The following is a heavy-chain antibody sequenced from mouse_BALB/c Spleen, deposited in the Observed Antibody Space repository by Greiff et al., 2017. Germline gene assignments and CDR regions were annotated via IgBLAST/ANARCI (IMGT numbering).Heavy chain of an antibody. D-gene: IGHD2-3*01. CDR1: GFTFSDYY. CDR3: ARVYDGYYWYFDV. CDR2: ISDGGSYT. Sequence: VQLKESGGGLVQPGGSLKLSCAASGFTFSDYYMYWVRQTPEKRLEWVATISDGGSYTYYPDSVKGRFTISRDNAKNNLYLQMSSLKSEDTAMYYCARVYDGYYWYFDVWGAGTTVTVSS. V-gene: IGHV5-4*02. J-gene: IGHJ1*01.